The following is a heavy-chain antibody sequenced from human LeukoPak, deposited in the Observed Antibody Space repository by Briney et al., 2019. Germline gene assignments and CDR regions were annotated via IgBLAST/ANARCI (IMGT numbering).Heavy chain of an antibody. CDR3: AREDSPGGGCYFDY. Sequence: ASVKVSCKASGYTFTGCYMHWVRQAPGQGLEWMGWINPNSGGANYAQKFQGRATMTRDTSISTAYMELSSLRSDDTAVYYCAREDSPGGGCYFDYWGQGTLVTVSS. V-gene: IGHV1-2*02. CDR2: INPNSGGA. D-gene: IGHD2-15*01. J-gene: IGHJ4*02. CDR1: GYTFTGCY.